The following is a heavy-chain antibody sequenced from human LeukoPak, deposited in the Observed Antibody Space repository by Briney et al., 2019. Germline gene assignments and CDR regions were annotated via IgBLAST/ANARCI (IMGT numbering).Heavy chain of an antibody. CDR3: ARDLAAAGRYYYYMDV. D-gene: IGHD6-13*01. CDR2: IYTSGST. CDR1: GGSISSYY. V-gene: IGHV4-4*07. Sequence: SETLSLTCTVSGGSISSYYWSWIRQPAGKGLEWIGRIYTSGSTNYNPSLKSRVTMSVDTSKNQFSLKLSSVTAADTAVYYCARDLAAAGRYYYYMDVWGKGTTVTVSS. J-gene: IGHJ6*03.